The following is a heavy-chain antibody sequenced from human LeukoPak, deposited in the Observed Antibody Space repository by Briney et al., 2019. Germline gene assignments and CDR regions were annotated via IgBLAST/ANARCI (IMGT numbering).Heavy chain of an antibody. CDR2: IAISGTYI. CDR1: GFILSDYN. D-gene: IGHD6-13*01. V-gene: IGHV3-21*01. CDR3: ARQPFDY. Sequence: GGSLRLSCAASGFILSDYNMNWVRQAPGKGLEWVSFIAISGTYITYADSVKGRFTISRDNAKNSLYLQMNSLRAEDTAVYYCARQPFDYWGQGTLVTVSS. J-gene: IGHJ4*02.